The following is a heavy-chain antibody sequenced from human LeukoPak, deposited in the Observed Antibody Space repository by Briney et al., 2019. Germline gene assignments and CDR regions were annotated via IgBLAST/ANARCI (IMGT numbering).Heavy chain of an antibody. CDR1: GYTFTGYY. V-gene: IGHV1-2*02. D-gene: IGHD3-10*01. J-gene: IGHJ6*03. CDR2: INPNSGGT. Sequence: ASVKVSCKASGYTFTGYYMHWVRQAPGQGLEWMGWINPNSGGTNYVQKFQGRVTMTRDTSISTAYMELSRLRSDDTAVYYCARDPGRDYYGSGSYFNYMDVWGKGTTATISS. CDR3: ARDPGRDYYGSGSYFNYMDV.